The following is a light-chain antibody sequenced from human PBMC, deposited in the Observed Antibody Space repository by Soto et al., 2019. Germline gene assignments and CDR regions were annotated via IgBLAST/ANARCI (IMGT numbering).Light chain of an antibody. CDR3: HQYGRSPTWT. CDR2: GAS. CDR1: QSVSAYY. V-gene: IGKV3-20*01. J-gene: IGKJ1*01. Sequence: EIVLTQSPGTLSLSPGERATLSCRASQSVSAYYLAWYQQKPGQAPRLLIYGASSRATGIPDRFSGSGFGTDFTLTISRLEPEDFAVYYCHQYGRSPTWTFGQGTKVENK.